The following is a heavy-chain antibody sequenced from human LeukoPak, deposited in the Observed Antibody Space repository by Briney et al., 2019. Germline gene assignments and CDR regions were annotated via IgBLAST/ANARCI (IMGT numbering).Heavy chain of an antibody. CDR2: INWNGGST. CDR1: GFTFDDYG. V-gene: IGHV3-20*04. Sequence: PGGSRRLSCAASGFTFDDYGMSWVRQAPGKGLEWVSGINWNGGSTGYADSVKGRFTISRDNAKNSLYLQMNSLRAEDTALYYSARKGRLELLPDPFYYYYYYMDVWGKGTTVTVSS. D-gene: IGHD1-7*01. J-gene: IGHJ6*03. CDR3: ARKGRLELLPDPFYYYYYYMDV.